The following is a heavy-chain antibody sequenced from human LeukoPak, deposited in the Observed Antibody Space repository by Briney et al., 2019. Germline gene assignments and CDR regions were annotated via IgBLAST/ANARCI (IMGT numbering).Heavy chain of an antibody. J-gene: IGHJ3*02. Sequence: ASVKVSCKASGYTLTGYYMHWVRQAPGQGLVWMGWINPNSGGTNYAQKFQGWVTMTRDTSISTAYMELSRLRSDDTAVYYCARGTTVTTGDAFDIWGQGTMVTVSS. D-gene: IGHD4-17*01. CDR2: INPNSGGT. CDR3: ARGTTVTTGDAFDI. CDR1: GYTLTGYY. V-gene: IGHV1-2*04.